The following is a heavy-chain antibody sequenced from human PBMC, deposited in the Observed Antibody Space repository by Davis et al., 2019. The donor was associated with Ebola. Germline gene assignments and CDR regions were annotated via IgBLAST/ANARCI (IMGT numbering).Heavy chain of an antibody. D-gene: IGHD3-22*01. J-gene: IGHJ4*02. V-gene: IGHV3-21*01. Sequence: LSLTCAASGFTFRSYSMNWVRQAPGKGLEWVSSISSSSSYIYYADSVKGRFTISRDNAKNSLYLQMNSLRAEDTAVYYCAREENYYDSSGYYSYYFDYWGQGTLVTVSS. CDR3: AREENYYDSSGYYSYYFDY. CDR2: ISSSSSYI. CDR1: GFTFRSYS.